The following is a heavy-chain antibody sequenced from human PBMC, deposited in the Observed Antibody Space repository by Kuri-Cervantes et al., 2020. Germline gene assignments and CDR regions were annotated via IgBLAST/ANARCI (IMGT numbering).Heavy chain of an antibody. CDR2: IIPIFGTA. CDR3: ATPVTGTTHFDY. D-gene: IGHD1-20*01. CDR1: GGTFSSYA. Sequence: SVKVSCKASGGTFSSYAISWVRQAPGQGLEWMGGIIPIFGTANYAQKFQGRVTITADESTSTAYMELSSLGSEDTAVYYCATPVTGTTHFDYWGQGTLVTVSS. V-gene: IGHV1-69*13. J-gene: IGHJ4*02.